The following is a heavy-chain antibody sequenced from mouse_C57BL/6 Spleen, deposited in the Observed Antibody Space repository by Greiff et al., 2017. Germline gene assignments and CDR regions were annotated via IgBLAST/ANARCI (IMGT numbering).Heavy chain of an antibody. J-gene: IGHJ3*01. CDR3: AREDSNSWFAY. Sequence: QVQLQQSGAELAKPGASVKLSCKASGYTFTSYGMHWVKQRPGQGLEWIGYINPSSGYTKYNQTFKDKATLTADKSSSTAYMQLSSLTYEDSAVYYCAREDSNSWFAYWGQGTLVTVSA. V-gene: IGHV1-7*01. CDR2: INPSSGYT. CDR1: GYTFTSYG. D-gene: IGHD2-5*01.